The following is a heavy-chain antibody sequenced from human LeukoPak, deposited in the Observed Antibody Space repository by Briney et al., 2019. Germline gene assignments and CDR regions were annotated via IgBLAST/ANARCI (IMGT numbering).Heavy chain of an antibody. Sequence: GGSLRLSCAASGFTFSSYAMSWVRQAPGKGLEWVSAISGSGGSTYYADSVKGRFTISRDNSKNTLYLQMNSLRAEDTAVYYCANAITIFGVVIPRYFDYCGQGTLVTVSS. CDR2: ISGSGGST. CDR3: ANAITIFGVVIPRYFDY. D-gene: IGHD3-3*01. V-gene: IGHV3-23*01. CDR1: GFTFSSYA. J-gene: IGHJ4*02.